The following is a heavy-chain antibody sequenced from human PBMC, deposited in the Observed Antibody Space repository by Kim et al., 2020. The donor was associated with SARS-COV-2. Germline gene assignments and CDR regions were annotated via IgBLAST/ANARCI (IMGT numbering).Heavy chain of an antibody. CDR2: IKQDGSER. CDR1: GLTFSNYY. J-gene: IGHJ4*02. Sequence: GGSLRLSCAASGLTFSNYYMSWVRQAPGKGLEWVANIKQDGSERNYVDSVKGRFTISRDNDKDSLYLQMNGLMEDDTAIYYCARDLTVSTRGYDYWGQGTLVTVSS. CDR3: ARDLTVSTRGYDY. V-gene: IGHV3-7*03. D-gene: IGHD4-17*01.